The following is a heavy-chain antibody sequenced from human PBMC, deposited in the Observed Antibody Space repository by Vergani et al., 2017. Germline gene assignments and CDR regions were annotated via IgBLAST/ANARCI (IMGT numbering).Heavy chain of an antibody. D-gene: IGHD3-10*01. J-gene: IGHJ3*02. CDR1: GGTFISYA. CDR3: ASLYGSGKRWNAFDS. V-gene: IGHV1-69*13. Sequence: QVQLVQSGAEVKKPGSSVKVSCKASGGTFISYAISWVRQAAGQGLEWMGRIIPIFGTANYAQKFQGRVTITADESTSTAYMELSSLRSEDTAVYYCASLYGSGKRWNAFDSWSQGTMVTVSS. CDR2: IIPIFGTA.